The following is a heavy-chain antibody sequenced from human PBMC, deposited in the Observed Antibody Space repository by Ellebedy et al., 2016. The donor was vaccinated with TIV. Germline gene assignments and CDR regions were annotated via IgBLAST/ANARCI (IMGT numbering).Heavy chain of an antibody. D-gene: IGHD3-10*01. J-gene: IGHJ3*01. CDR1: GGSISDNF. V-gene: IGHV4-4*07. CDR3: ARSLWSDSRDAFDL. CDR2: THISGDT. Sequence: SETLSLXCTVSGGSISDNFWSWIRQPAGKGLEWVGRTHISGDTKYNPALNSRVTVSLDTSKNQFSLKVTSVTAADTAVYYCARSLWSDSRDAFDLWGQGTLVTVSS.